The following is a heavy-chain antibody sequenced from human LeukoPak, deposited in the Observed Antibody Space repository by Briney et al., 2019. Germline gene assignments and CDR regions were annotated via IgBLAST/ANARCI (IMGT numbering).Heavy chain of an antibody. CDR2: IYHSGST. V-gene: IGHV4-38-2*02. CDR3: ARGSYQFYMDV. CDR1: GYSISSAYY. J-gene: IGHJ6*03. D-gene: IGHD3-16*02. Sequence: SETLSLTCTVSGYSISSAYYWGWIRQPPGKGLEWIGTIYHSGSTFYNPSLKSRVTISVDTSKNQFSLKLSSVTAADTAVYYCARGSYQFYMDVWGKGTTVTVSS.